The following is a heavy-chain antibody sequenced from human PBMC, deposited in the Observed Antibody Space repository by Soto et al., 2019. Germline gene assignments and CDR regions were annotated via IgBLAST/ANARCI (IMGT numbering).Heavy chain of an antibody. V-gene: IGHV4-34*01. CDR3: ARGVRIAARFRAYYYGMDF. CDR2: INHSGST. J-gene: IGHJ6*02. CDR1: GGSFSGYY. D-gene: IGHD6-6*01. Sequence: SETLSLTCAVYGGSFSGYYWSWIRQPPGKGLEWIGEINHSGSTNYKPSLKSRVTISVDTSKNQFSLKLSSVTAADTAVYYCARGVRIAARFRAYYYGMDFWGQGTTVTVFS.